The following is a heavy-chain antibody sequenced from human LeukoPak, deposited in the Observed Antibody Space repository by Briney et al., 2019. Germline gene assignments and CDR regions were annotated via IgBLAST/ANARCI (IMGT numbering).Heavy chain of an antibody. V-gene: IGHV3-48*04. CDR2: ISSSSSTI. CDR1: GFTFSSYS. D-gene: IGHD6-19*01. Sequence: GGSLRLSCAASGFTFSSYSMNWVRQAPGKGLEWVSYISSSSSTIYYADSVKGRFTISRDNAKNSLYLQMNSLRAEDTALYYCAKAIPEYSSGWYGGVDYWGQGTLVTVSS. J-gene: IGHJ4*02. CDR3: AKAIPEYSSGWYGGVDY.